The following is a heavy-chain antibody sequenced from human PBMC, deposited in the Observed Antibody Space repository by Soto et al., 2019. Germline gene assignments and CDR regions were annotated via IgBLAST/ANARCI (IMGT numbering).Heavy chain of an antibody. V-gene: IGHV4-39*01. CDR1: GGSISSSSYY. Sequence: SETLSLTCTVSGGSISSSSYYWGWIRQPPGKGLEWIGSIYYSGSTYYNPSLKSRVTISVDTSKNQFSLKLSSVTAADTAVYYCARQDFWSGYLGYYFDYWGQGTLVTVSS. D-gene: IGHD3-3*01. CDR2: IYYSGST. J-gene: IGHJ4*02. CDR3: ARQDFWSGYLGYYFDY.